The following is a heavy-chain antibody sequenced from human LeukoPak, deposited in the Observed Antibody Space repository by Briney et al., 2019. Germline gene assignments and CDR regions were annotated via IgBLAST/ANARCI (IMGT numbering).Heavy chain of an antibody. CDR1: GFTFSDYY. J-gene: IGHJ3*02. V-gene: IGHV3-11*01. Sequence: GGPLRLSCVASGFTFSDYYMSWIRQAPGKGLECVSYISSSGGTIYYADSVKGRFTISRDNAKNSLYLQMNSPRAEDTAVYYCARDREPTDAFDIWGQGTMVTVSS. D-gene: IGHD1-26*01. CDR3: ARDREPTDAFDI. CDR2: ISSSGGTI.